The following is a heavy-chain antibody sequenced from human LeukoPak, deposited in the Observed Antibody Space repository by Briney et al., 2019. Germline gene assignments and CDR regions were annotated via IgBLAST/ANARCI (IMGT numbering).Heavy chain of an antibody. J-gene: IGHJ6*03. D-gene: IGHD3-9*01. CDR2: IYYSGST. CDR1: GGSISHYY. CDR3: ARSDILTGYPDYYYYYYMDV. Sequence: SETLSLTCTVSGGSISHYYWSWIRQPPGKGLEWIGYIYYSGSTNYNPSLKSRVTISVDTSKNQFSLKLSSVTAADTAVYYCARSDILTGYPDYYYYYYMDVWGKGTTVTISS. V-gene: IGHV4-59*01.